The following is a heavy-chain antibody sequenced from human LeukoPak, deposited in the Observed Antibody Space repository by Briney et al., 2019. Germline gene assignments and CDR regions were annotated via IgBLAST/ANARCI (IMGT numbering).Heavy chain of an antibody. CDR3: ARGDLDSIVGATMGNFDY. J-gene: IGHJ4*02. CDR2: INPSGGST. V-gene: IGHV1-46*01. D-gene: IGHD1-26*01. Sequence: ASVKVSCKASGYTFTSYDINWVRQAPGQGLEWMGIINPSGGSTSYAQKFQGRVTMTRDMSTSTVYMELSSLRSEDTAVYYCARGDLDSIVGATMGNFDYWGQGTLVTVSS. CDR1: GYTFTSYD.